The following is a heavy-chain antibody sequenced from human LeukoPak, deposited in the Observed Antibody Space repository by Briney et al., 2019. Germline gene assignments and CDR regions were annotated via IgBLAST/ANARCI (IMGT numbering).Heavy chain of an antibody. CDR2: MYSSGRT. Sequence: SETLSLTCTVSGGSISSGSYYWSWTRQPGGKGLEWIGRMYSSGRTDYNPSLKSRVTISLDRSKNQFSLELTSVTAADTAVYFCARGPGRDSGEAFDIWGQGTMVTVSS. D-gene: IGHD6-19*01. CDR1: GGSISSGSYY. CDR3: ARGPGRDSGEAFDI. V-gene: IGHV4-61*02. J-gene: IGHJ3*02.